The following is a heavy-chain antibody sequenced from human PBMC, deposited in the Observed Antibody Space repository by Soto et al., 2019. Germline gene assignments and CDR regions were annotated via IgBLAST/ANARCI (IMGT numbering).Heavy chain of an antibody. D-gene: IGHD6-19*01. V-gene: IGHV4-59*01. Sequence: KASETLSLTXTVSGGSISSYYWSWIRQPPGKGLEWIGYIYYSGSTNYNPSLKSRVTISVDTSKNQFSLKLSSVTAADTAVYYCASSSSGDNYYYYGMDVWGQGTTVTVSS. CDR3: ASSSSGDNYYYYGMDV. CDR1: GGSISSYY. CDR2: IYYSGST. J-gene: IGHJ6*02.